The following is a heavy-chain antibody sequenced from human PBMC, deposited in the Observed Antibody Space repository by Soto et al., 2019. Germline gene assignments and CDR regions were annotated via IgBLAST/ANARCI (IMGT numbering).Heavy chain of an antibody. V-gene: IGHV2-5*02. CDR1: GFSLSTSGVG. J-gene: IGHJ5*02. D-gene: IGHD5-12*01. CDR2: IYWDDDK. CDR3: AHTVLHRGYDPGNWFDP. Sequence: SGPTLVNPTQTLTLTCTFCGFSLSTSGVGVGWIRQPPGKALEWLALIYWDDDKRYSPSLKSRLTITKDTSKNQVVLTMTNMDPVDTATYYCAHTVLHRGYDPGNWFDPWGQGTLVTVSS.